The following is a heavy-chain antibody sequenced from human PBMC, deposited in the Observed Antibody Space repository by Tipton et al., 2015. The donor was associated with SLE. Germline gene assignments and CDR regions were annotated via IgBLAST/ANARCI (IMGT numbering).Heavy chain of an antibody. J-gene: IGHJ6*02. Sequence: TLSPTCTVSGASVSSHYWNWIRQTPGKGLEWIGYIHYNRDTNYHPSLKSRVTISVDTSKNQLSLKLTSVTAADTAVYYCARGVLSSSWTLDGMDVWGQGTTVTVSS. D-gene: IGHD6-13*01. CDR3: ARGVLSSSWTLDGMDV. CDR1: GASVSSHY. V-gene: IGHV4-59*02. CDR2: IHYNRDT.